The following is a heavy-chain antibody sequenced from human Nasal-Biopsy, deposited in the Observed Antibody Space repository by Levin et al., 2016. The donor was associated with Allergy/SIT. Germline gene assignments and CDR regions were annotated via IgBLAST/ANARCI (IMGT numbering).Heavy chain of an antibody. CDR3: ASDVPTPQAQIDY. V-gene: IGHV3-15*01. D-gene: IGHD4-11*01. CDR2: IRAKANGETT. CDR1: GFTFMNAW. Sequence: GESLKISCTASGFTFMNAWMSWVRQAPGKGLEWVGRIRAKANGETTEYAAPVKGRFTISRDDSKNTVYLQMNSLKSEDTAVYYCASDVPTPQAQIDYWGQGTLVTVTS. J-gene: IGHJ4*02.